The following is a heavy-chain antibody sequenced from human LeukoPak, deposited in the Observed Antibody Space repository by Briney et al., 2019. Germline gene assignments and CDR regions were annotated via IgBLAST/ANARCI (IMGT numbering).Heavy chain of an antibody. J-gene: IGHJ3*02. CDR3: ARDRARGHYGSGSYHI. CDR2: ISAYNGNT. V-gene: IGHV1-18*01. D-gene: IGHD3-10*01. Sequence: ALVKVSCKASGYTFTSYGISWVRQAPGQGLEWMGWISAYNGNTNYAQKLQGRVTMTTDTSTGTAYMELRSLRSDDTAVYYCARDRARGHYGSGSYHIWGQGTMVTVSS. CDR1: GYTFTSYG.